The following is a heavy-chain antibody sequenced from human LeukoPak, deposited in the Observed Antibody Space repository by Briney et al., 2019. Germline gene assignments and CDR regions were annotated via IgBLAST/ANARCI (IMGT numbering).Heavy chain of an antibody. CDR1: GGSISSYY. Sequence: SETLSLTCTVSGGSISSYYWIWIRQPPGKGLEWIGYIYYSGSTNYNPSLKSRVTISVDTSKNQFSLNLSSVITADTAVYYCARGGSESYRNYYYMDVWGKGTTVTVSS. CDR2: IYYSGST. D-gene: IGHD3-10*01. V-gene: IGHV4-59*01. J-gene: IGHJ6*03. CDR3: ARGGSESYRNYYYMDV.